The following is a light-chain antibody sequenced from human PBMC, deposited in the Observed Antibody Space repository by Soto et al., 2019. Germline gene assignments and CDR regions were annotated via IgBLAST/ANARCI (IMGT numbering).Light chain of an antibody. CDR1: QSISNY. V-gene: IGKV1-39*01. J-gene: IGKJ1*01. CDR3: LQRYVIPRT. Sequence: DIQMTQSPSSLSASVGDRVTITCRASQSISNYLHWYQQKPGEAPKLLMYAASSLQSGVPSRFSGSGSGTDFTLPISSLQPEDFGTYYCLQRYVIPRTFGQGTEVTTK. CDR2: AAS.